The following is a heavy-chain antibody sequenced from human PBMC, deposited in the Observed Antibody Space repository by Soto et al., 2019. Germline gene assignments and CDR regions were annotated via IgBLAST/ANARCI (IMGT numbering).Heavy chain of an antibody. D-gene: IGHD3-22*01. V-gene: IGHV1-8*01. CDR1: GYTFTSYD. J-gene: IGHJ4*02. Sequence: ASVKVSCKASGYTFTSYDINWVRQATGQGLEWMGWMNPNSGNTGYAQKFQGRVTMTRNTSISTAYMELSSLRSEDTAVYYCARGGYFDSSNYLAYWGLGPLVTVYS. CDR2: MNPNSGNT. CDR3: ARGGYFDSSNYLAY.